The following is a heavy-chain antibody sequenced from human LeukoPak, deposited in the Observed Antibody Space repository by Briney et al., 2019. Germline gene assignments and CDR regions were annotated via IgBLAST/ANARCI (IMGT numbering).Heavy chain of an antibody. CDR1: GASIGSYF. CDR2: IYYGGGT. D-gene: IGHD4-17*01. CDR3: ARERGDYDSDNWFDS. J-gene: IGHJ5*01. V-gene: IGHV4-59*01. Sequence: SETLSLTCTVSGASIGSYFWSWIRQPPGKGLEWIGYIYYGGGTNYSPSFESRITISVDTSKNRISLNLTSVTASDTAIYYCARERGDYDSDNWFDSWGQGTLVTVSS.